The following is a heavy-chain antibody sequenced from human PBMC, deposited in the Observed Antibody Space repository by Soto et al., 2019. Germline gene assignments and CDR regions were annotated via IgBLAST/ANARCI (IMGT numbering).Heavy chain of an antibody. D-gene: IGHD6-13*01. Sequence: SETLSLTCTVSCGSISSYYWSWIRQPPGKGLEWIGYIYYSGSTNYNPSLKSRVTISVDTSKNQFSLKLSSVTAADTAVYYCARIAAAWGYYYYMDVWGKGTTVTVSS. CDR2: IYYSGST. V-gene: IGHV4-59*08. J-gene: IGHJ6*03. CDR3: ARIAAAWGYYYYMDV. CDR1: CGSISSYY.